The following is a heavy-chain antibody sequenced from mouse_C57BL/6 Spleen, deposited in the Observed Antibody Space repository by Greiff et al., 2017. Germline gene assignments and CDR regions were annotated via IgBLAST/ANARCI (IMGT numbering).Heavy chain of an antibody. D-gene: IGHD2-12*01. J-gene: IGHJ1*03. CDR2: IDPSDSYT. Sequence: VQLQQPGAELVMPGASVKLSCKASGFTFTSYWMHWVKQRPGQGLEWIGEIDPSDSYTNYNQKFQGKSTLTVDKSYSTTYMLLRSLTTEDSAVYYCARGGVTPWYFDVWGTGTTVTVSS. CDR3: ARGGVTPWYFDV. CDR1: GFTFTSYW. V-gene: IGHV1-69*01.